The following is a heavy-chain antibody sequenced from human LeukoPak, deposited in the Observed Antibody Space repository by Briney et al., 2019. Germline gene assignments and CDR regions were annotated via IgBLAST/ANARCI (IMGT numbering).Heavy chain of an antibody. CDR2: INTDGSDR. V-gene: IGHV3-74*01. CDR3: ARGMDDIDY. J-gene: IGHJ4*02. Sequence: GGSLRLSCAASGSTFSNYRMNWVRQAPGKGLAWVSRINTDGSDRSYADSVKGRFTTSRDNAKNTLFLEMDSLRGEDTATYYCARGMDDIDYWGQGILITVSS. D-gene: IGHD3-9*01. CDR1: GSTFSNYR.